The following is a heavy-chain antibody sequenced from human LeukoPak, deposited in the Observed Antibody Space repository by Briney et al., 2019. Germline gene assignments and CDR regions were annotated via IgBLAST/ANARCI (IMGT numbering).Heavy chain of an antibody. Sequence: ASVKVSCKASGYTFTGYYMHWVRQAPGQGLEWMGWINPNSGGTNYARKFQGRATMTRDTSISAAYMELSRLRSDDTAVYYCAAGYSYGLSFDYWGQGTLVTVSS. J-gene: IGHJ4*02. CDR3: AAGYSYGLSFDY. CDR1: GYTFTGYY. D-gene: IGHD5-18*01. CDR2: INPNSGGT. V-gene: IGHV1-2*02.